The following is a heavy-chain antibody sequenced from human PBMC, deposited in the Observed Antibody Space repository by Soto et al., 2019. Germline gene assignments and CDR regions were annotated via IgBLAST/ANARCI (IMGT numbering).Heavy chain of an antibody. V-gene: IGHV3-23*01. CDR2: ISGSGGTT. D-gene: IGHD3-22*01. CDR1: GFTFSSYA. CDR3: ARDLGYYDSSGRRSAFDI. Sequence: GGSLRLSCAASGFTFSSYAMSWVRQAPGKGLEWVSAISGSGGTTYYADSVKGRFTFSRDNSKNTLYLQMNSLRAEDTAVYYSARDLGYYDSSGRRSAFDIWGQGTMVTVSS. J-gene: IGHJ3*02.